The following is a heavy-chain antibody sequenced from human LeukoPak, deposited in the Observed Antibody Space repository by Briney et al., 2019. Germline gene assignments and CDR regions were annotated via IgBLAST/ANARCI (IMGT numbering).Heavy chain of an antibody. CDR3: ARLSSGSSSWYDIDY. CDR1: GGSFSGYY. Sequence: ASETLSLTCAVYGGSFSGYYWSWIRQPPGKGLEWIGEINHSGSTNYNPSLKSRVTISVDTSKNQFSLKLSSVTAADTAVYYCARLSSGSSSWYDIDYWGQGTLVTVSS. J-gene: IGHJ4*02. D-gene: IGHD6-13*01. CDR2: INHSGST. V-gene: IGHV4-34*01.